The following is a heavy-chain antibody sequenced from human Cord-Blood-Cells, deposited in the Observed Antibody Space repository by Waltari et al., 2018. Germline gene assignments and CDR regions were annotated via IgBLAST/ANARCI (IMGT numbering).Heavy chain of an antibody. J-gene: IGHJ3*02. Sequence: QVQLVPSGAEVKKPGSSEKVACKASVGTFSRYPISWVRQAPGQGLEWMGGIIPIFGTANYAQKFQCRVTITADESTSTAYMELSSLRSEDTAVYYCARDPPVTGVGNAFDIWGQGTMVTVSS. V-gene: IGHV1-69*01. D-gene: IGHD7-27*01. CDR3: ARDPPVTGVGNAFDI. CDR1: VGTFSRYP. CDR2: IIPIFGTA.